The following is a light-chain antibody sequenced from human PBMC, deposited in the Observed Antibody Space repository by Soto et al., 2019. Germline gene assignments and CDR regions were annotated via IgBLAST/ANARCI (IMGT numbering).Light chain of an antibody. CDR2: EVS. V-gene: IGLV2-8*01. Sequence: QSALTQPPSASGSPGQSVTISCTGTSSDVGGYNYVSWYQQHPGKAPKLMIYEVSKRPSGVPDRFSGSKSGNTASLTVSGLQAEDEADYYCSSYGGNNKGDVFGTGTKLTVL. CDR1: SSDVGGYNY. J-gene: IGLJ1*01. CDR3: SSYGGNNKGDV.